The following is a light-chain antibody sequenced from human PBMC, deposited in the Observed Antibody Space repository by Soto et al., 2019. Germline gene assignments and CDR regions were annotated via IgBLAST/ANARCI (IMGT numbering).Light chain of an antibody. J-gene: IGKJ5*01. CDR3: QQYDNLPPFT. CDR1: QGISSY. CDR2: DAS. V-gene: IGKV1-33*01. Sequence: IQLTQSPSSLSASVGDRVTITCRASQGISSYLAWYQQKPGKAPKLLIYDASNLETGVPSRFSGSGSGTDFTFTISSLKPEDIETYYCQQYDNLPPFTFGQGTRLEIK.